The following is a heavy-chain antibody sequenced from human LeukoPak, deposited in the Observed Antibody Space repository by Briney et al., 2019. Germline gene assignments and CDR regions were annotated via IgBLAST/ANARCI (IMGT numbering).Heavy chain of an antibody. CDR2: INSDGSST. D-gene: IGHD1-26*01. Sequence: GGSLRLSCAASGFTFSSYWMHWVRQAPGKGLVWVSRINSDGSSTSYADSVKGRFTISRDNAKNTLYLQMSTLRAEDTSVYYCARDRNTGSSYENLFEYWGQGSLVTVSS. CDR1: GFTFSSYW. J-gene: IGHJ4*02. V-gene: IGHV3-74*01. CDR3: ARDRNTGSSYENLFEY.